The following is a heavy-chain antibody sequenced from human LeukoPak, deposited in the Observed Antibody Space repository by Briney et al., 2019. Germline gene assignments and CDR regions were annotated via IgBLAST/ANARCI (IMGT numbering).Heavy chain of an antibody. CDR3: ARENEWCAFDI. V-gene: IGHV3-7*04. J-gene: IGHJ3*02. Sequence: GGSLRLSCAASGFTLSSYWMSWVRQAPGKGLEWVAHIEQDGSEKYYVDSVKGRFTISRDSAKNSLYLQMNSLRAEDTAVYYCARENEWCAFDIWGQGTMVTVSS. CDR2: IEQDGSEK. CDR1: GFTLSSYW. D-gene: IGHD2-8*01.